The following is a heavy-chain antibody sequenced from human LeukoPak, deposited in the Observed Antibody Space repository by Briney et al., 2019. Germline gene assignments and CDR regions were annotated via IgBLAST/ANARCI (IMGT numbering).Heavy chain of an antibody. D-gene: IGHD5/OR15-5a*01. V-gene: IGHV3-48*02. J-gene: IGHJ6*02. Sequence: PGGSLRLSCAASGISFSSYNMNWVRQAPGKGLEWVSYISTSSRTVYYADSVRGRFTISRDNAKNSLYLQMNSLRDEDTAVYYCAGDFYDTGGMVVWGRGTTVTVSS. CDR1: GISFSSYN. CDR3: AGDFYDTGGMVV. CDR2: ISTSSRTV.